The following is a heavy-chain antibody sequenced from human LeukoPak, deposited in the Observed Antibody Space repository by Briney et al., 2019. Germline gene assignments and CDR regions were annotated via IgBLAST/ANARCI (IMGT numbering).Heavy chain of an antibody. J-gene: IGHJ4*02. CDR1: GFTFRSYA. D-gene: IGHD6-13*01. CDR2: ISYDGSNK. CDR3: ARWAPYSSSWYFDY. Sequence: GRSLRLSCAASGFTFRSYAMHWVRQAPGKGLEWVAVISYDGSNKYYADSVKGRFTISRDNSKNTLYLQMNSLRAEDTAVYYCARWAPYSSSWYFDYWGQGTLVTVSS. V-gene: IGHV3-30*04.